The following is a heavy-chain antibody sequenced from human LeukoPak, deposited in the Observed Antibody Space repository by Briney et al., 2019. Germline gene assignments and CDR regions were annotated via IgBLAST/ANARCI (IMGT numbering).Heavy chain of an antibody. J-gene: IGHJ4*02. CDR2: IRYDGSNK. CDR3: AREYYYDSSGYSRWHYFDY. Sequence: GGSLRLSCAASGFTFSSYGMHWVRQAPGKGLEWVAFIRYDGSNKYYADSVKGRFTISRDNSKNTLYLQMNSLRAEDTAVYYCAREYYYDSSGYSRWHYFDYWGQGTLVTVSS. CDR1: GFTFSSYG. D-gene: IGHD3-22*01. V-gene: IGHV3-30*02.